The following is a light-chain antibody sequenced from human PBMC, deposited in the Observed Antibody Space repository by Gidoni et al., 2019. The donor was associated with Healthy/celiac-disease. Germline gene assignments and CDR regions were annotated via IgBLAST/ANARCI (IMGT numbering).Light chain of an antibody. V-gene: IGKV3-11*01. CDR1: QRVSSY. Sequence: EIVLTQSPATLSLSPGERATLSCRASQRVSSYLAWYQQKPGQAPRLLIYDASNRATGIPARFSGGGSGTDFTLTISSLEPEDFAVYYCQQRSSWPITFGQGTRLEIK. CDR3: QQRSSWPIT. CDR2: DAS. J-gene: IGKJ5*01.